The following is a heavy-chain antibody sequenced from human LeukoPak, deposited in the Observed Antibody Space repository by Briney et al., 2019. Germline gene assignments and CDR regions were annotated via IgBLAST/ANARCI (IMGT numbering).Heavy chain of an antibody. Sequence: SETLSLTCTVSGGSISSYYWSWIRQPAGKGLEWIGRIYTSGSTNYNPSLKSRVTMSVDTSKNQFSLQLNSVTPEDTAVYYCASNYYDSSRAFDIWGQGTMATVSS. CDR2: IYTSGST. CDR3: ASNYYDSSRAFDI. J-gene: IGHJ3*02. D-gene: IGHD3-22*01. CDR1: GGSISSYY. V-gene: IGHV4-4*07.